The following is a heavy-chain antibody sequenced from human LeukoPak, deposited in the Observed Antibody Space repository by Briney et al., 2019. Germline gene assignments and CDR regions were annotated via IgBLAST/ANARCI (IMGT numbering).Heavy chain of an antibody. V-gene: IGHV2-70*04. J-gene: IGHJ4*02. D-gene: IGHD4-17*01. CDR2: IDWDDDK. Sequence: SGPALVKPTQTLTLTCTFSGFSPGTYGVRVSWIRQPPGKALEWLSRIDWDDDKFYRTSLKTRLTISKDTSENRVVLTMTDMDPVDTATYYCARTTAVATFDYWGQGTLVTVSS. CDR1: GFSPGTYGVR. CDR3: ARTTAVATFDY.